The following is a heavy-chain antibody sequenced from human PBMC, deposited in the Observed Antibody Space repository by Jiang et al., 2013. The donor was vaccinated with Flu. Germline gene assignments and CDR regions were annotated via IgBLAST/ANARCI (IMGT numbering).Heavy chain of an antibody. Sequence: SGAEVKKPGSSVKVSCKASGGTFSSYTISWVRQAPGQGLEWMGRIIPILGIANYAQKFQGRVTITADKSTSTAYMELSSLRSEDTAVYYCARVPGNTVTTGFDYWGQGTLVTVSS. CDR1: GGTFSSYT. J-gene: IGHJ4*02. CDR3: ARVPGNTVTTGFDY. V-gene: IGHV1-69*04. CDR2: IIPILGIA. D-gene: IGHD4-17*01.